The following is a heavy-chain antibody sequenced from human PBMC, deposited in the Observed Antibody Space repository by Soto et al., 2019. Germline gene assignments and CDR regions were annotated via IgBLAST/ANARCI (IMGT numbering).Heavy chain of an antibody. CDR2: IIPIFGTA. Sequence: SVKVSCKASGGTFSSYAISWVRQAPGQGLEWMGGIIPIFGTANYAQKFQGRVTITADESTSTAYMELSSLRSEDTAVYYCARVYDYVWGSYRSYYFDYWGQGTPVTVSS. CDR3: ARVYDYVWGSYRSYYFDY. J-gene: IGHJ4*02. CDR1: GGTFSSYA. V-gene: IGHV1-69*13. D-gene: IGHD3-16*02.